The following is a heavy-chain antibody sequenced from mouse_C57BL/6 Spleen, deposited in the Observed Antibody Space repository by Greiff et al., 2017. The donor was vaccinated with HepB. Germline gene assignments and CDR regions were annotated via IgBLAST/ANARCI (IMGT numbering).Heavy chain of an antibody. J-gene: IGHJ4*01. D-gene: IGHD1-1*01. CDR1: GFSLTSYG. V-gene: IGHV2-2*01. CDR3: ARKRLLDYYAMYY. Sequence: QVQLQQSGPGLVQPSQSLSITCTVSGFSLTSYGVHWVRQSPGKGLEWLGVIWSGGSTDYNAAFISRLSISKDNSTSQVFFKMNSLQADDTAIYYCARKRLLDYYAMYYWGQGTSVTVSS. CDR2: IWSGGST.